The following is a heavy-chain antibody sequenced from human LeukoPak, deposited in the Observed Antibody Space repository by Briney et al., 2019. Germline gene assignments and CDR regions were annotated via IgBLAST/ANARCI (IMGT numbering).Heavy chain of an antibody. CDR2: VYSDGST. CDR1: GFTVSSKY. CDR3: ARAWTGRYCSGGSCYRLYYFDS. V-gene: IGHV3-53*01. J-gene: IGHJ4*02. D-gene: IGHD2-15*01. Sequence: PGGSLRLSCAASGFTVSSKYMNWVRQAPGKGLEWVSVVYSDGSTKYADSVKGRFTISRDNSKNTLSLQMNSLRAEDTAVYYCARAWTGRYCSGGSCYRLYYFDSWGQGTLVTVSS.